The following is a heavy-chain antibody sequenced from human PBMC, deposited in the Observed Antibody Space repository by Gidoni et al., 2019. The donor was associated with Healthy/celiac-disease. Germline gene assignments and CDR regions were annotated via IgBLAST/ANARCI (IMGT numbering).Heavy chain of an antibody. J-gene: IGHJ3*02. Sequence: QMQLVQSGAEVKKTGSSVKVSCKASGYTFTSRYLHWVRQAPGQALEWMGWITPFNGNTNYAQKFQDRVTITRDRSMSTAYMELSSLRSEDTAMYYCASGAHDILTPDAFDIWGQGTMVTVSS. D-gene: IGHD3-9*01. CDR2: ITPFNGNT. CDR1: GYTFTSRY. CDR3: ASGAHDILTPDAFDI. V-gene: IGHV1-45*02.